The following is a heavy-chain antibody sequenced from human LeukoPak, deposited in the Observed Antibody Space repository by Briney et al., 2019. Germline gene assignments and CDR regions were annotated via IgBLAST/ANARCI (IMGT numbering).Heavy chain of an antibody. Sequence: GGSLRLSCAAAGFRFSSYWMSWVRQAPGKGLEWVANIKEDGSEKNYVDSVEGRLTISRDNAKESLYLQMNSLTADDTAVYYCARDEGFARQPLSSTWYRGGFDYWVQGTLVAVSA. J-gene: IGHJ4*02. CDR2: IKEDGSEK. D-gene: IGHD6-13*01. CDR3: ARDEGFARQPLSSTWYRGGFDY. V-gene: IGHV3-7*01. CDR1: GFRFSSYW.